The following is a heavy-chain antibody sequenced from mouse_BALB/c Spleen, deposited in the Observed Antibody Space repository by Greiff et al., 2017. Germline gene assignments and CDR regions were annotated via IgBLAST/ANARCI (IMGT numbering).Heavy chain of an antibody. D-gene: IGHD1-1*01. J-gene: IGHJ2*01. Sequence: DVKLQESGPGLVKPSQSLSLTCSVTGYSITSGYYWNWIRQFPGNKLEWMGYISYDGSNNYNPSLKNRISITRDTSKNQFFLKLNSVTTEDTATYYCAVFRYYGSSSYYWGQGTTLTVSS. CDR2: ISYDGSN. V-gene: IGHV3-6*02. CDR1: GYSITSGYY. CDR3: AVFRYYGSSSYY.